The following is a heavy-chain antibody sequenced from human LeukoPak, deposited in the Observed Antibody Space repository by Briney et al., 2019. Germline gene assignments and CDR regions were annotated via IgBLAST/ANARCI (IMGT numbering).Heavy chain of an antibody. Sequence: PSETLSLTCAVYGGSFSGYYWSWLRQPPGKGLEWIGEINHSGSTNYNPSLKSRVTISVDTSKNQFSLKLSSVTAADTAVYYCARGRGVPYYYYYMDVWGKGTTVTISS. CDR1: GGSFSGYY. V-gene: IGHV4-34*01. CDR2: INHSGST. J-gene: IGHJ6*03. CDR3: ARGRGVPYYYYYMDV. D-gene: IGHD3-10*01.